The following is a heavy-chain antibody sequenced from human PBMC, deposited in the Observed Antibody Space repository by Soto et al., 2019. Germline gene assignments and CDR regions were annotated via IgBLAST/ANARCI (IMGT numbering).Heavy chain of an antibody. CDR3: ARDLARGH. D-gene: IGHD3-16*01. V-gene: IGHV3-48*02. Sequence: GGALMLSCPASGLTFRSYSMNWLRQAPGNGLEWVSYITSRSSSIYYADSVKGRFTISRDNAKNSLYLQMNSLRDEDTAVYYCARDLARGHWGQGNLVTVSS. CDR1: GLTFRSYS. CDR2: ITSRSSSI. J-gene: IGHJ4*02.